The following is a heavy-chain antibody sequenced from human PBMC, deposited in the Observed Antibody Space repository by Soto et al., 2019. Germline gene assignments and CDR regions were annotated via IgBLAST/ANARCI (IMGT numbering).Heavy chain of an antibody. CDR1: GFTFSRYW. Sequence: PGGSLRLSCAASGFTFSRYWMSWVRQAPGKGLEWVANIKQDGSEKYYVDSVKGRFTISRDNAKNSLYLQMNSLRGEDTAVYYCARDKNVGYSGYDSYYYYGMDVWGQGTTVTVSS. D-gene: IGHD5-12*01. CDR3: ARDKNVGYSGYDSYYYYGMDV. CDR2: IKQDGSEK. V-gene: IGHV3-7*01. J-gene: IGHJ6*02.